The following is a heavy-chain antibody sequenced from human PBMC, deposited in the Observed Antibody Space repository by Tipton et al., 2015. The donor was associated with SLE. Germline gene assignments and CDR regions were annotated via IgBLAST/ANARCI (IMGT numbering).Heavy chain of an antibody. D-gene: IGHD2-15*01. CDR1: GFTFSSYG. Sequence: SLRLSCAASGFTFSSYGMHWVRQAPGKGLERVAVIWYDGSNKYYADSVKGRFTISRDNSKNTLYLQMTSLRAEDTAVYYCSGGTNYYGTDVWGQGTTVTVSS. CDR2: IWYDGSNK. J-gene: IGHJ6*02. V-gene: IGHV3-33*08. CDR3: SGGTNYYGTDV.